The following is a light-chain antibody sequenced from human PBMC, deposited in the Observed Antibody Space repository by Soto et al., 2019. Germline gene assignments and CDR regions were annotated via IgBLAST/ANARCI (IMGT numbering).Light chain of an antibody. CDR3: QQYGSSPFT. V-gene: IGKV3-20*01. CDR2: GAS. J-gene: IGKJ3*01. CDR1: QSVSSSY. Sequence: EIVLTQSPGTLSLSPGERATLSCRASQSVSSSYLAWYQQKPGQTPRLLFYGASSRATGIPDRFSGSGSGTDFTRTISRLEHEDFAVYYCQQYGSSPFTFGPGTKVDIK.